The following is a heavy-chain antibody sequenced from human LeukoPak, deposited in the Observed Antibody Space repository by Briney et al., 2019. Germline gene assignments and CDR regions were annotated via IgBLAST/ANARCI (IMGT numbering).Heavy chain of an antibody. J-gene: IGHJ4*02. D-gene: IGHD4-11*01. CDR2: IHTSGST. CDR3: ARDIVYLTDEDYS. V-gene: IGHV4-4*07. Sequence: SETLSLTCTVSGASFNSYYWSWLRQPAGKGLEWIGRIHTSGSTDYSPSLQSRVIISIDTSQKQFSLNLTSVTAADTAVYYCARDIVYLTDEDYSWGQGTLVTVSS. CDR1: GASFNSYY.